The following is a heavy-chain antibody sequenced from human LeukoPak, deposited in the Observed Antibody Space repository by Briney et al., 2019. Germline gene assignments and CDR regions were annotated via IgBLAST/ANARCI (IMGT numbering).Heavy chain of an antibody. Sequence: SETLSLTCTVSGGSISSGDYYWSWIRQPPGKGLEWIGYIYYSGSTYYNPSLKSRVTISVDTSKNQFSLKLSSVTAADTAVYYCARGARVVVAATHFDYWGQGTLVTVSS. CDR2: IYYSGST. CDR1: GGSISSGDYY. J-gene: IGHJ4*02. V-gene: IGHV4-30-4*01. CDR3: ARGARVVVAATHFDY. D-gene: IGHD2-15*01.